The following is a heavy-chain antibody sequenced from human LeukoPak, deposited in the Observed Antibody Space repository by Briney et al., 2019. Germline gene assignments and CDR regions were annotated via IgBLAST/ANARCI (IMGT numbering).Heavy chain of an antibody. D-gene: IGHD1-1*01. CDR2: INPSGSTT. CDR3: ARETSDS. J-gene: IGHJ5*01. V-gene: IGHV1-46*01. CDR1: GYTFTGYY. Sequence: GASVEVSCKASGYTFTGYYMHWVRQAPGQGLEWLGMINPSGSTTTYAQKFQGRVTMTRDTSTSTVYMELSSLRSEDTAVYYCARETSDSWGQGTLVTVSS.